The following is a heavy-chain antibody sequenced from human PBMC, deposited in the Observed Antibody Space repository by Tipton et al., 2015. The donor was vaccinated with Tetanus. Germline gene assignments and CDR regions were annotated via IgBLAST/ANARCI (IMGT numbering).Heavy chain of an antibody. D-gene: IGHD6-25*01. V-gene: IGHV3-21*01. CDR3: VSGSALDY. Sequence: GSLRPSCEVSGFSFSNYKMNWVRQGPGRGLEWVSSISSTSRYINYADSVKGRFTISRDNAKNSLFLEMNSLRADDTAVYYCVSGSALDYWGQGTLITVSS. J-gene: IGHJ4*02. CDR1: GFSFSNYK. CDR2: ISSTSRYI.